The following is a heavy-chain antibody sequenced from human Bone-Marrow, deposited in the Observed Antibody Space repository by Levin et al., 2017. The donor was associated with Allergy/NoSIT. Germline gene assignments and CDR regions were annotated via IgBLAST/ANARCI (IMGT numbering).Heavy chain of an antibody. V-gene: IGHV3-74*01. Sequence: SCAASGFTFSSYWMHWVRQAPGKGLVWVSRINSDGSSTSYADSVKGRFTISRDNAKNTLYLQMNSLRAEDTAVYYCARDRGFTMVRGVIGYWGQGTLVTVSS. J-gene: IGHJ4*02. CDR3: ARDRGFTMVRGVIGY. CDR1: GFTFSSYW. CDR2: INSDGSST. D-gene: IGHD3-10*01.